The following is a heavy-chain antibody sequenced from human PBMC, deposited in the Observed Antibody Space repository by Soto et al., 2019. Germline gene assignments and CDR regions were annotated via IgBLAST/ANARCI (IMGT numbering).Heavy chain of an antibody. CDR3: ARGGYYDNNWAKLRHYGLDV. J-gene: IGHJ6*02. CDR1: GGTFSSYA. Sequence: SVKVSCKASGGTFSSYAISWVRQAPGQGLEWMGGIIPIFGTANYAQKFQGRVTITADESTSTAYMELSSLRSEDTAVYYCARGGYYDNNWAKLRHYGLDVWGQGTSVTVSS. V-gene: IGHV1-69*13. CDR2: IIPIFGTA. D-gene: IGHD3-16*01.